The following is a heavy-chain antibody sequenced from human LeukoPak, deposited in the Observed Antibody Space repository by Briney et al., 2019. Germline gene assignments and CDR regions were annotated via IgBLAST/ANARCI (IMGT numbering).Heavy chain of an antibody. CDR2: INPKRGVT. CDR1: GYTFTDYY. V-gene: IGHV1-2*02. D-gene: IGHD4-17*01. J-gene: IGHJ3*01. Sequence: ASVKVSCKASGYTFTDYYIHWMRQAPGQGLEWMGWINPKRGVTTYAQKFQGRVTMTRDTSITTAYMELTRLRYDHTNIYYCARERNYGDYGNAFDVWGQGTKVTVSS. CDR3: ARERNYGDYGNAFDV.